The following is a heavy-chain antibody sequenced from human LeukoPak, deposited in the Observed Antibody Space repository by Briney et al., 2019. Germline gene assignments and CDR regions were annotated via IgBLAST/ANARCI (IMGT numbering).Heavy chain of an antibody. D-gene: IGHD6-13*01. CDR1: GFTFSNYG. V-gene: IGHV3-9*01. Sequence: PGGSLRLSCAASGFTFSNYGMHWVRQAPGKGLEWVSGISWNSGSIGYADSVKGRFTISRDNSKNTLYLQMNSLRDEDTAVYYCALGYSSSWRWGQGTLVTVSS. CDR3: ALGYSSSWR. J-gene: IGHJ4*02. CDR2: ISWNSGSI.